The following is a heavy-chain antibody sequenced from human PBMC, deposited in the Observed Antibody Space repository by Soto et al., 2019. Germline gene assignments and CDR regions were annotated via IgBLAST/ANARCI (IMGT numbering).Heavy chain of an antibody. D-gene: IGHD6-13*01. Sequence: PSETLSLTCTVSGGSISSYYWSWIRQPPGKGLEWIGYIYHSGSTNYNPSLKSRVTISVDTSKNQFSLKLSFVTAADTAVYYCARVHGYSSSWSNYHYYGMDVWGQGTTVTVSS. CDR3: ARVHGYSSSWSNYHYYGMDV. CDR2: IYHSGST. J-gene: IGHJ6*02. CDR1: GGSISSYY. V-gene: IGHV4-59*01.